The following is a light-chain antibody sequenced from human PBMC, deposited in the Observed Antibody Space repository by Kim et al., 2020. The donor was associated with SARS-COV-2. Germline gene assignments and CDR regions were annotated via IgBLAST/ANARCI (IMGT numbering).Light chain of an antibody. CDR2: GAS. J-gene: IGKJ1*01. Sequence: EIVMTQSPATLSGSPGERATLSCRASQSVSSNLAWYQQKPGQAPRLLIYGASTRATGIPARFSGSGSGTEFTLTISSLQSEDFAVYYCQQYNNWLTWTFGQGTKVDIK. CDR3: QQYNNWLTWT. V-gene: IGKV3-15*01. CDR1: QSVSSN.